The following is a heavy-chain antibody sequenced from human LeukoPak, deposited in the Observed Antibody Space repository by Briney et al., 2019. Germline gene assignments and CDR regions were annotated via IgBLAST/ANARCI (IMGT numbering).Heavy chain of an antibody. CDR3: ASNYYGSGSSLDYYYYMDV. V-gene: IGHV3-11*04. J-gene: IGHJ6*03. D-gene: IGHD3-10*01. Sequence: GGSLRLSCAASGFTFSDYYMSWIRQAPGKGLEWVSYISSSGSTIYYADSVEGRFTISRDNAKNSLYLQMNSLRAEGTAVYYCASNYYGSGSSLDYYYYMDVWGKGTTVTVSS. CDR2: ISSSGSTI. CDR1: GFTFSDYY.